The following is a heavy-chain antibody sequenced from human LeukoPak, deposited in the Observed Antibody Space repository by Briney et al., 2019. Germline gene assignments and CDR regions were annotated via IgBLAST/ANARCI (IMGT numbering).Heavy chain of an antibody. Sequence: SETLSLTCTVSGGSINSYYWSWIRQPPGKGLEWIGYIYYSGSTNYNPSLKSRVTISVDTSKNQFSLKLSAVTAADTAVYYCARLYSSPWYRGSLYFDYWGQGTLVTVSS. V-gene: IGHV4-59*01. J-gene: IGHJ4*02. CDR1: GGSINSYY. CDR2: IYYSGST. D-gene: IGHD6-13*01. CDR3: ARLYSSPWYRGSLYFDY.